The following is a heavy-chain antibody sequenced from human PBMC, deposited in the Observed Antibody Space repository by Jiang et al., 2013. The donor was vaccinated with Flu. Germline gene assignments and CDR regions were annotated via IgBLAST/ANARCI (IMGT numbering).Heavy chain of an antibody. Sequence: PGLVKPSETLSLTCTVSDGSISRSSFYWGWLRQPPGKGLEWIGSVYYSGNAYYNSSLKSRVAISVDTSKNQYSLNLTSVTAADTAVYYCANWAFWGRGALVTVSS. CDR1: DGSISRSSFY. CDR2: VYYSGNA. CDR3: ANWAF. V-gene: IGHV4-39*01. D-gene: IGHD7-27*01. J-gene: IGHJ4*02.